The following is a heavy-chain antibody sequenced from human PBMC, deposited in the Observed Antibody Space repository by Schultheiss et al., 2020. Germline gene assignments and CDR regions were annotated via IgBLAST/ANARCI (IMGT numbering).Heavy chain of an antibody. CDR1: GFSLSTSGMC. D-gene: IGHD1-7*01. J-gene: IGHJ5*02. CDR3: AHIRGITGTRGWFDP. Sequence: SGPTLVKPTQTLTLTCTFSGFSLSTSGMCVSWIRQPPGKALEWLALIDWDDDKRYSPSLKSRLTITKDTSKNQVVLTMTNMDPVDTATYYCAHIRGITGTRGWFDPWGQGTLVTVSS. CDR2: IDWDDDK. V-gene: IGHV2-5*08.